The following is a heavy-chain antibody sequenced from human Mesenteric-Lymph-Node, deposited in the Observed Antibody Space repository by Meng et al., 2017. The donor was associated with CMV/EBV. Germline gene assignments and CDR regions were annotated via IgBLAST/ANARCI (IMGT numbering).Heavy chain of an antibody. D-gene: IGHD1-26*01. Sequence: SLKISCAASGFTVSSAYMSWLRQPPGKGLEWVSGISWNSGSINYADSVKGRFTISRDNTKNSLSLQMNSLRAEDSALYYCVKDTTAYSGGGAFDIWGQGTMVTVSS. CDR3: VKDTTAYSGGGAFDI. J-gene: IGHJ3*02. V-gene: IGHV3-9*01. CDR2: ISWNSGSI. CDR1: GFTVSSAY.